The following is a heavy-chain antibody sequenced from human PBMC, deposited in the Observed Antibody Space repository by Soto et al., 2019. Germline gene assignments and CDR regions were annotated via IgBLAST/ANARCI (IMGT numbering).Heavy chain of an antibody. J-gene: IGHJ4*02. V-gene: IGHV1-18*01. D-gene: IGHD1-1*01. Sequence: QVHLVQSGAEVKKPGASVKVSCQASGYAFTTYGITWVRQAPGQGLEWMGWISAHNGNTNSAQKLQGRVTVTRATSTSPAYMELSRLRSDATAVYYCARGRYADYWGQGALVTVSS. CDR2: ISAHNGNT. CDR3: ARGRYADY. CDR1: GYAFTTYG.